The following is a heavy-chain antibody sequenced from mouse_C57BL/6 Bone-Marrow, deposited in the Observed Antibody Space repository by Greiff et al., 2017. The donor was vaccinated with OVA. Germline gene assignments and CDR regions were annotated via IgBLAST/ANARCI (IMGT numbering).Heavy chain of an antibody. J-gene: IGHJ2*01. Sequence: VQLQQPGAELVKPGASVKMSCKASGYTFTSYWITWVKQRPGQGLEWIGDIYPGSGSTNYNEKFTSKATLTVDTSSSTAYMQLSSLTSEDSAVYYCARSTMVTPYYFDYWGQGTTLTVSS. V-gene: IGHV1-55*01. CDR3: ARSTMVTPYYFDY. D-gene: IGHD2-2*01. CDR2: IYPGSGST. CDR1: GYTFTSYW.